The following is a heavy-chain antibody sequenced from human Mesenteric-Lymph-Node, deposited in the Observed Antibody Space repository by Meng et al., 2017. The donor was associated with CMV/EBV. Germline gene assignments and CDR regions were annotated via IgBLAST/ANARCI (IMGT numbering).Heavy chain of an antibody. CDR1: GFTFSSYW. CDR3: ATLVNDY. J-gene: IGHJ4*02. V-gene: IGHV3-7*01. D-gene: IGHD2-8*02. Sequence: GESLKISCAASGFTFSSYWMSWVRQAPGKGLEWVANIKQDGSERYYVVSVKGRFTISRDNAKNSQYLQMNSLRAEDTAVYYCATLVNDYWGQGTLVTVSS. CDR2: IKQDGSER.